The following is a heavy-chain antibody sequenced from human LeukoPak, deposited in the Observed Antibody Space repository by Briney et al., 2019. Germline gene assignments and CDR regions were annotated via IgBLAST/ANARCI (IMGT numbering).Heavy chain of an antibody. V-gene: IGHV3-66*02. J-gene: IGHJ4*02. CDR1: GFTVSSNY. D-gene: IGHD6-19*01. CDR3: ARSSSGWYGGYYFDY. Sequence: GGSLRLSCAASGFTVSSNYISWARQAPGKGLEWVSVIYSGGSTYNADSVKGRFTISRDNSKNTLYLQMNSLRAEDTAVYYCARSSSGWYGGYYFDYWGQGTLVTVSS. CDR2: IYSGGST.